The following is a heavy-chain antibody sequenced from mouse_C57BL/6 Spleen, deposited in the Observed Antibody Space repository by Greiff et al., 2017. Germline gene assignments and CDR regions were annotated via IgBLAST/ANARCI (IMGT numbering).Heavy chain of an antibody. D-gene: IGHD2-4*01. CDR1: GYTFTSSW. CDR2: IDPNSGGT. Sequence: QVQLQQPGAELVKPGASVKLSCKASGYTFTSSWLHWVKPRPGRGLEWMGRIDPNSGGTKYNEKFKSKATLTVDKPSSTAYMQLSSLTSEDSAVYYCARSGIYYDYEGWFAYWGQGTLVTVSA. V-gene: IGHV1-72*01. CDR3: ARSGIYYDYEGWFAY. J-gene: IGHJ3*01.